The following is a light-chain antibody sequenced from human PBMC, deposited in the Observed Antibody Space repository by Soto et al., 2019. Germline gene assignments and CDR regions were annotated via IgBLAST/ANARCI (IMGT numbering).Light chain of an antibody. V-gene: IGKV1-5*01. CDR2: DAS. J-gene: IGKJ1*01. CDR3: QQYNSYSLMWT. Sequence: DIQMTQSPSTLSASVGDRVTITCRASQSISSWLAWYQQKPGKAPKLLIYDASSLESGVPSRFSGRGSGTEFALSLSSLQPDDFATYDCQQYNSYSLMWTFVQGTQVEIK. CDR1: QSISSW.